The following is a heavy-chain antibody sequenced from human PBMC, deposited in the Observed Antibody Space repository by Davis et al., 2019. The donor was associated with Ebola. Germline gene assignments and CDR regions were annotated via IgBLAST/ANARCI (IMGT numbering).Heavy chain of an antibody. D-gene: IGHD6-19*01. J-gene: IGHJ4*02. CDR2: ITGNGGFT. CDR3: AGGQWVLPEDY. CDR1: GFAFSNFA. Sequence: GGSLRLSCAASGFAFSNFAMHWVRQAPGKGLEFVSGITGNGGFTYYADSVTGRFTISRDNTKNSLYLQMNSLRAEDTGVYYCAGGQWVLPEDYWGQGTLVTVSS. V-gene: IGHV3-64*02.